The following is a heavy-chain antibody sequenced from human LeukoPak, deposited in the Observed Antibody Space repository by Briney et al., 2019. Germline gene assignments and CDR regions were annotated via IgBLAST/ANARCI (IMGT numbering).Heavy chain of an antibody. J-gene: IGHJ3*02. CDR1: GYTFTSYY. CDR3: ARDRTDSSGYYYAFDI. CDR2: INPSGGST. Sequence: ASVKVSCKASGYTFTSYYMHWVRQAPGQGLEWMGIINPSGGSTSYAQKFQGRVTMTRDTSTSTVYMELSSLRSEDTAVYYCARDRTDSSGYYYAFDIWGQGTMVTVSS. V-gene: IGHV1-46*01. D-gene: IGHD3-22*01.